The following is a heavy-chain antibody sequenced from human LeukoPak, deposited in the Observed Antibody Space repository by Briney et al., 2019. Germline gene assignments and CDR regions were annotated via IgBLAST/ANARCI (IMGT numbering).Heavy chain of an antibody. CDR2: ISAYNGNT. V-gene: IGHV1-18*01. J-gene: IGHJ5*02. CDR1: GYTFTSYA. CDR3: ARDLVGYSSGWFVR. Sequence: ASVKVSCKASGYTFTSYAISWVRQAPGQGLEWMGWISAYNGNTNYAQKLQGRVTMTTDTSTSTAYMELRSLRSDDTAVYYCARDLVGYSSGWFVRWGQGTLVTVSS. D-gene: IGHD6-19*01.